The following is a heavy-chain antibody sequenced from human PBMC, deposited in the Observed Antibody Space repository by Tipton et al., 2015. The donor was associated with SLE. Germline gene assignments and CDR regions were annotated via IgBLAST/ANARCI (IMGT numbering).Heavy chain of an antibody. J-gene: IGHJ2*01. CDR2: IYYSGTI. CDR3: ARGSASWPNWYFDL. Sequence: LRLSCAASGFTFSAYAMSWIRQPPGKGLEWIGYIYYSGTINYNSSLKSRVTISVDTSKNQFSLKLSSVTAADTAVYYCARGSASWPNWYFDLWGRGALVTVSS. D-gene: IGHD2-15*01. V-gene: IGHV4-59*01. CDR1: GFTFSAYA.